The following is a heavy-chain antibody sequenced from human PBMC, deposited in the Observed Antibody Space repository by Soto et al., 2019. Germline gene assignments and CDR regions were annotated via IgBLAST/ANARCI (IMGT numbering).Heavy chain of an antibody. D-gene: IGHD4-4*01. CDR3: ARDPAIYSGKFDYGLDV. J-gene: IGHJ6*02. Sequence: EVQLLESGGGSVQPGGSLRLSCAASGFTLSNYAMSWVRQAPGKGLEWVSAISISGGSTYYADSVKGRFTISRDSAKNSLYLQMNSLRAEDTAVYFCARDPAIYSGKFDYGLDVWGRGTTVTVSS. V-gene: IGHV3-23*01. CDR2: ISISGGST. CDR1: GFTLSNYA.